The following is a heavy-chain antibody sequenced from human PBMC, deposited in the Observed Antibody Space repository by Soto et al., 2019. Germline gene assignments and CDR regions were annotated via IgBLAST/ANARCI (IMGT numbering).Heavy chain of an antibody. Sequence: GGSLRLSCAASGSTFSNAWMSWVRQAPGKGLEWVGRIKSKTDGGTTDYAAPVKGRFTISRDDSKNTLYLQMNSLKTEDTAVYYCSISNYDYFDYWGQGTLVTVSS. CDR3: SISNYDYFDY. CDR1: GSTFSNAW. J-gene: IGHJ4*02. CDR2: IKSKTDGGTT. V-gene: IGHV3-15*01. D-gene: IGHD3-16*01.